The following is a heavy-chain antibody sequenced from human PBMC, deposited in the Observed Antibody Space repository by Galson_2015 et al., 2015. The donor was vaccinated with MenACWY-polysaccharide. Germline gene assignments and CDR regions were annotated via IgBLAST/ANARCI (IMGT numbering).Heavy chain of an antibody. V-gene: IGHV3-74*01. CDR1: GFTFSDYW. J-gene: IGHJ5*02. CDR3: ARGIISMVRGVGITSSWFDP. D-gene: IGHD3-10*01. Sequence: SLRLSCAASGFTFSDYWMHWVRQAPGKGLVWVSRINSDGSGTSYADSVKGRFTISRDNAKNTLYLRMNSLRAEDTAVYYCARGIISMVRGVGITSSWFDPWGQGTLGIVSS. CDR2: INSDGSGT.